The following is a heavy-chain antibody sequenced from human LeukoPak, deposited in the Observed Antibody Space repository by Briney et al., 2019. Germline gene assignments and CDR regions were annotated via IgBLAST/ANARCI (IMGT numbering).Heavy chain of an antibody. D-gene: IGHD3-22*01. CDR1: GFSISRSNW. Sequence: EPSDTLSLTCDVSGFSISRSNWWGWIRQPPGKGLEWIGYIYHSRSTYYNPSLRSRVTMSQDTSKNQFSLKLSSVTAVDTAVYYCARTLIFDNRHRGGFDIWGQGTMVAVSS. CDR2: IYHSRST. J-gene: IGHJ3*02. V-gene: IGHV4-28*01. CDR3: ARTLIFDNRHRGGFDI.